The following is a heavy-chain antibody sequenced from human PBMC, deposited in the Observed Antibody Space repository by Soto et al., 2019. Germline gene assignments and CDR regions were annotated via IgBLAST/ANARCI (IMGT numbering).Heavy chain of an antibody. V-gene: IGHV4-4*07. CDR1: GGSISSYY. J-gene: IGHJ5*02. Sequence: PWETLSLTCTVSGGSISSYYWSWIRQPAGKGLEWIGRIYTSGSTNYNPSLKSRVTMSVDTSKNQFSLKLSSVTAADTAVYYCARMCGSSPPDWFDHWGQGTLVTVSS. CDR2: IYTSGST. D-gene: IGHD6-6*01. CDR3: ARMCGSSPPDWFDH.